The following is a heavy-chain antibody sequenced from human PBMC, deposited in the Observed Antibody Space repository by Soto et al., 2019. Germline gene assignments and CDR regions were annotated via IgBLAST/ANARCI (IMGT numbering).Heavy chain of an antibody. CDR3: ARDGGVVAASTYFDY. CDR1: GYTFTGYC. D-gene: IGHD2-15*01. Sequence: GASVKVSCKASGYTFTGYCMHWVRQAPGQGLEWMGWINPNSGGTNYAQKFQGRVTMTRDTSISTAYMELSRLRSDDTAVYYCARDGGVVAASTYFDYWGQGTLVTVSS. CDR2: INPNSGGT. J-gene: IGHJ4*02. V-gene: IGHV1-2*02.